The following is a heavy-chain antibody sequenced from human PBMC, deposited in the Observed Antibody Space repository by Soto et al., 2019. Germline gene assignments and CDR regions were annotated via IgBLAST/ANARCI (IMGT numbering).Heavy chain of an antibody. V-gene: IGHV3-33*01. CDR1: GFTFSSYG. CDR2: IWYDGSNK. J-gene: IGHJ5*01. CDR3: ARNDRQGNSFDP. D-gene: IGHD5-12*01. Sequence: GGSLRLSCAASGFTFSSYGMHWVRQAPGKGLEWVAVIWYDGSNKYYADSVKGRFTISRDNSKNTLYLQMNSLRAEDTAVYYCARNDRQGNSFDPWSQGTLVTVSS.